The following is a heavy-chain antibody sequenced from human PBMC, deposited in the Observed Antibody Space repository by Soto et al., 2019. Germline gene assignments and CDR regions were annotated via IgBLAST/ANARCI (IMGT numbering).Heavy chain of an antibody. V-gene: IGHV3-33*01. J-gene: IGHJ4*02. CDR2: IWYDGTNK. CDR1: GFTFTNYG. D-gene: IGHD2-2*01. CDR3: ARDLIGRYCSATSCYGLNS. Sequence: GGSLRLSCAASGFTFTNYGMHWVRQAPGKGLEWVAVIWYDGTNKYYADSVKGRFTISRDNSKNTLYLQMNSLRAEDTAVYYCARDLIGRYCSATSCYGLNSWGQGTLVTVSS.